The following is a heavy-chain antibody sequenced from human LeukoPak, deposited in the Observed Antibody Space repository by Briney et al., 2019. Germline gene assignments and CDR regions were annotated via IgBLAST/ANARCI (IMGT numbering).Heavy chain of an antibody. CDR1: GYTFTSYY. V-gene: IGHV1-46*01. CDR3: ARALVLHYYFDY. Sequence: ASAKVSCKASGYTFTSYYMHWVRQAPGQGLEWMGIINPSGGSTSYAQKFQGRVTMTRDMSTSTVYMELSSLRSDDTAVYYCARALVLHYYFDYWGQGTLVTVSS. J-gene: IGHJ4*02. CDR2: INPSGGST.